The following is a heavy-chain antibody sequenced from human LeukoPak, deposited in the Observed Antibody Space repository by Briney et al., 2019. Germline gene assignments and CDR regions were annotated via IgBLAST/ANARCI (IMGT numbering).Heavy chain of an antibody. V-gene: IGHV1-24*01. CDR2: FDPEDGET. Sequence: ASVKVSCKVSGYTLTELSMHWVRQAPGKGLEWMGGFDPEDGETIYAQKFQGRVTMTEDTSTDTAYMELSSLRSEDTAVYYCATGLYQELRYDYWGQGTLVTVSS. D-gene: IGHD1-26*01. J-gene: IGHJ4*02. CDR1: GYTLTELS. CDR3: ATGLYQELRYDY.